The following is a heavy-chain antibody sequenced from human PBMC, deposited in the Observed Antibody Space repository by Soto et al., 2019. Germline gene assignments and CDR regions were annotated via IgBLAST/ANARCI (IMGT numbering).Heavy chain of an antibody. CDR3: ARGGGATELAFDI. Sequence: GASVKVSGKASGYTFTIYGISCVLLSPGQGLEWMGWISAYNGNTNYAQKLQGRVTMTTDTSTSTAYMELRSLRSDDTAVYYCARGGGATELAFDIWGQGTMVTVSS. J-gene: IGHJ3*02. CDR1: GYTFTIYG. CDR2: ISAYNGNT. V-gene: IGHV1-18*01. D-gene: IGHD1-26*01.